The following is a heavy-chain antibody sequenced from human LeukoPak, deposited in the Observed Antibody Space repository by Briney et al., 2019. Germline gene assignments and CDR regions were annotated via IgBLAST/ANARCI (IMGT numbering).Heavy chain of an antibody. CDR1: GGTFNDYA. CDR2: IIPIFGTP. V-gene: IGHV1-69*06. D-gene: IGHD2-2*01. CDR3: ARTYCSSTTCPWYFDL. J-gene: IGHJ2*01. Sequence: PKASVTVSCKASGGTFNDYAITWVRQAPGQGLEWMGGIIPIFGTPNYAQKFQGRVTITADKFTTTAYMELSSLRSDDTAVYFCARTYCSSTTCPWYFDLWGRGTLVTVSS.